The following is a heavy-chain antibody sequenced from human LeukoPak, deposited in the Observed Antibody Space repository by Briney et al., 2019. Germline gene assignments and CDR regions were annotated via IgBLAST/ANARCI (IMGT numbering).Heavy chain of an antibody. V-gene: IGHV1-69*13. CDR3: ARLDYDSSGPTRNPRGFDP. Sequence: GASVKVSCKASGGTFSSYAISWVRQAPGQGLEWMGGIIPIFGTANYAQKFQGRVTITADESTSTAYMELSSLRSEDTAVYYCARLDYDSSGPTRNPRGFDPWGQGTLVTVSS. D-gene: IGHD3-22*01. J-gene: IGHJ5*02. CDR2: IIPIFGTA. CDR1: GGTFSSYA.